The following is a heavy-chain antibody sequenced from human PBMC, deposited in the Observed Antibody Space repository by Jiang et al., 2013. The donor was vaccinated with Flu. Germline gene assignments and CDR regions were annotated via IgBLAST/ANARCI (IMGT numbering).Heavy chain of an antibody. Sequence: QLVESGGKLVQPGGSLRLSCAASGLTFHTYAMTWVRQAPGKGLEWVSTITSSSDRTYLADSMKGRFTISRDNSKSTLYLEMNRLRVEDTAIYYCAKLPKGELQTAGNAFDLWGQGTMVTVSS. CDR1: GLTFHTYA. V-gene: IGHV3-23*04. CDR2: ITSSSDRT. CDR3: AKLPKGELQTAGNAFDL. D-gene: IGHD1-7*01. J-gene: IGHJ3*01.